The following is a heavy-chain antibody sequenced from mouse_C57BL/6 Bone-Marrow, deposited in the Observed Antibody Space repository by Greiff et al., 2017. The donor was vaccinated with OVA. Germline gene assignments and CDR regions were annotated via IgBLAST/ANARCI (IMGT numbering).Heavy chain of an antibody. Sequence: EVMLVESGGGLVQPGESLKLSCESNEYEFPSHDMSWVRKTPEKRLELVAAINSDGGSTYYPDPMERRFIIARDNTKKTLYLQMSSLRAEDTAVYYCARHNYGSSYWYFDVWGTGTTVTVSS. CDR3: ARHNYGSSYWYFDV. J-gene: IGHJ1*03. V-gene: IGHV5-2*01. CDR1: EYEFPSHD. D-gene: IGHD1-1*01. CDR2: INSDGGST.